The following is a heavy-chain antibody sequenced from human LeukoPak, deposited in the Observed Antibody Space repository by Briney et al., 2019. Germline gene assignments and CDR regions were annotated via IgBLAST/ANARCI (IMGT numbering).Heavy chain of an antibody. Sequence: RGSLRLSCAASGFTFSSYSMNWVRQAPGKGLEWVSSISSSSSYIYYADSVKGRFTISRDNAKNSLYLQMNSLRAEDTAVYYCARDAVAGTLRYYYYMDVWGKGTTVTVSS. D-gene: IGHD6-19*01. CDR3: ARDAVAGTLRYYYYMDV. J-gene: IGHJ6*03. CDR2: ISSSSSYI. V-gene: IGHV3-21*01. CDR1: GFTFSSYS.